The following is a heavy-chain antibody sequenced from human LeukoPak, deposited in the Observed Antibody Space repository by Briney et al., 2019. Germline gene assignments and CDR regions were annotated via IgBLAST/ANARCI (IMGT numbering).Heavy chain of an antibody. J-gene: IGHJ4*02. Sequence: PSDTLSLTRTVSCRSINSYYWSWIRQPPARGLEWIGYIYYSGSTNYNPSLKSRVTISVDTSKNQFSLKLSSVTAADTAVYYCARGAPYYYDSSGYLFDYWGQGTLVTVSS. CDR2: IYYSGST. CDR1: CRSINSYY. V-gene: IGHV4-59*07. CDR3: ARGAPYYYDSSGYLFDY. D-gene: IGHD3-22*01.